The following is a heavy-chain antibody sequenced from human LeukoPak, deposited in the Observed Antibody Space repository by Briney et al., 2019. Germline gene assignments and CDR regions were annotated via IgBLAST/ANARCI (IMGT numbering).Heavy chain of an antibody. V-gene: IGHV3-23*01. CDR1: GFRFSNYG. CDR3: AGDAIATAGTRVYYYYGMDV. CDR2: ISAIDGST. J-gene: IGHJ6*02. Sequence: GGSLRLSCAASGFRFSNYGMSWVRQAPGKGLDWVSAISAIDGSTHYADSVKGRFTISRDNSRNTLFLQMNSLRAEDTAVYYCAGDAIATAGTRVYYYYGMDVGGQGTTVTVSS. D-gene: IGHD6-13*01.